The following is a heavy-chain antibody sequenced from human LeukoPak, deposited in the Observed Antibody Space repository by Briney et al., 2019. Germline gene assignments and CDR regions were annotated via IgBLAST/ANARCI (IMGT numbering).Heavy chain of an antibody. CDR3: ARGGYLDTSGHTHFDY. CDR1: GFTFSRYD. D-gene: IGHD3-22*01. Sequence: PGGSLRLSCAASGFTFSRYDMPWVRQGTGKGLEWVSAIGTAGDTYYPVSVKGRFTISRENAKNSLFLQMDSPRAGDTAVYYCARGGYLDTSGHTHFDYWGQGTLVTVSS. V-gene: IGHV3-13*01. CDR2: IGTAGDT. J-gene: IGHJ4*02.